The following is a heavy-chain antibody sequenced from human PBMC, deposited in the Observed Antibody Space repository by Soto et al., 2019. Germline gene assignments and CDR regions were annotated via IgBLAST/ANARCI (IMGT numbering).Heavy chain of an antibody. CDR3: ASPTKPLYYYYGMDV. J-gene: IGHJ6*02. CDR2: IIPIFGTA. CDR1: GGTFSTYA. D-gene: IGHD1-1*01. V-gene: IGHV1-69*12. Sequence: QVQLVQSGAEVKKPGSSVKVSCKASGGTFSTYAITWVRQAPGKGLEWMGGIIPIFGTANYAQKFQGRVTITADESTSTAYMELSSLRSEDTAVYYCASPTKPLYYYYGMDVWGQGTTVTVSS.